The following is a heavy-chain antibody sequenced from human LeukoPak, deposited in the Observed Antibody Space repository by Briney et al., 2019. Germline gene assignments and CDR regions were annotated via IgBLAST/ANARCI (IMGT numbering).Heavy chain of an antibody. CDR2: INPKSGDA. Sequence: ASVKVSCKASGSTFSDYHINWVRQASGQGPEWMGWINPKSGDAKYGQAFQGRVTMTRDTSISTAYMELNRLRFDDTAVYYCARGPIEMATIPIDYWGQGTLVTVSS. J-gene: IGHJ4*02. CDR3: ARGPIEMATIPIDY. D-gene: IGHD5-24*01. V-gene: IGHV1-2*02. CDR1: GSTFSDYH.